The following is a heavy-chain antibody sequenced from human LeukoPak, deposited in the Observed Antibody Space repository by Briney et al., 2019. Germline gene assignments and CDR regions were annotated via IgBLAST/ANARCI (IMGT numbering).Heavy chain of an antibody. CDR2: ISKSGDHT. V-gene: IGHV3-23*01. CDR3: ATSWGPDTSAFRWGRDGMDV. J-gene: IGHJ6*02. Sequence: AGGSLRLSCAGSGFTFNNYAMSWVRQAPGKGLEWVSAISKSGDHTYYAASAKGRFTIYRDNSKNTQYLQMNSLRAEDTAVYYCATSWGPDTSAFRWGRDGMDVWGQGTTVIVS. D-gene: IGHD3-16*01. CDR1: GFTFNNYA.